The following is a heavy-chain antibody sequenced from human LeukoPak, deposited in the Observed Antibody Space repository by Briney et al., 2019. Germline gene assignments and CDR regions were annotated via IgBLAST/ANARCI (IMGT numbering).Heavy chain of an antibody. D-gene: IGHD6-19*01. CDR2: ISAYNGNT. CDR1: GYTFTSYA. J-gene: IGHJ1*01. CDR3: ARDGDRGEWLVSEYFQH. V-gene: IGHV1-18*01. Sequence: VASVKVSCKASGYTFTSYAISWVRQAPGQGLEWMGWISAYNGNTNYAQKLQGRVTMTTDTSTSTAYMELRSLRSDDTAVYYCARDGDRGEWLVSEYFQHWGQGTLVTVSS.